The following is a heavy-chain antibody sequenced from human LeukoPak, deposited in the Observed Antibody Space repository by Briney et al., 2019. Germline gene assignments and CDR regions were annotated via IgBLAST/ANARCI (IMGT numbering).Heavy chain of an antibody. D-gene: IGHD6-19*01. CDR1: GGTFSSYA. CDR2: IIPIFGTA. J-gene: IGHJ4*02. Sequence: GASVKVSCKASGGTFSSYAISWVRQATGQGLEWMGGIIPIFGTANYAQKFQGRVTITADESTSTAYMELSSLRSEDTAVYYCARVYSSGWYYDYWGQGTQVTVSS. CDR3: ARVYSSGWYYDY. V-gene: IGHV1-69*13.